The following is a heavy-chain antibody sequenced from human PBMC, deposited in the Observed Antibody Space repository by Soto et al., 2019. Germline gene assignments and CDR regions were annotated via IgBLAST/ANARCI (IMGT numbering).Heavy chain of an antibody. Sequence: SVKVSCKASGGTFSSYAISWVRQAPGQGLEWMGGIIPIFGTANYAQKFQGRVTITADKSTSTAYMELSSLRSEDTAVYYCARDGILWFGESYYYYYGMDVWGQGTTVTVSS. J-gene: IGHJ6*02. CDR1: GGTFSSYA. D-gene: IGHD3-10*01. V-gene: IGHV1-69*06. CDR2: IIPIFGTA. CDR3: ARDGILWFGESYYYYYGMDV.